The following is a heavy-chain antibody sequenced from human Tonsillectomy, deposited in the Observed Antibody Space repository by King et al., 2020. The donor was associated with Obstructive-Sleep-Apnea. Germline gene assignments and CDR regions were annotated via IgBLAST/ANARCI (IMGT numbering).Heavy chain of an antibody. CDR2: ISSNGGST. D-gene: IGHD6-6*01. V-gene: IGHV3-64D*06. J-gene: IGHJ4*02. CDR3: VKTRAKYSSSPQGDY. CDR1: GFTFSSYA. Sequence: VQLVESGGGLDQPGGSLRLSCSASGFTFSSYAMHWVRQAPGKGLEYVSAISSNGGSTYYADSVKGRFTISRDNSKNTLYLQMSSLRAEDTAVYYCVKTRAKYSSSPQGDYWGQGTLVTVSS.